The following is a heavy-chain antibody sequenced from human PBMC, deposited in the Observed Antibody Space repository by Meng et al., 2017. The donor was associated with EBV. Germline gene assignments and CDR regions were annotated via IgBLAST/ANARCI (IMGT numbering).Heavy chain of an antibody. J-gene: IGHJ5*02. CDR1: GFIFSSYT. V-gene: IGHV3-23*01. CDR2: ISGSGGST. D-gene: IGHD3-16*01. Sequence: VRLLESVGGLVQPGGSRGLSGSASGFIFSSYTMSWVRQAPGKGLEWVSSISGSGGSTYYADSVKGRFTISRDNSKNTLYLQMNSLRAEDTAIYYCAKATYTTGFNWFDPWGQGTLVTVSS. CDR3: AKATYTTGFNWFDP.